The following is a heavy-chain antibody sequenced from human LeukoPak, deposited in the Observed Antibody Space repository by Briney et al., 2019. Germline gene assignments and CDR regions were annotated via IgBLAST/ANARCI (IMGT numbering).Heavy chain of an antibody. J-gene: IGHJ3*02. CDR2: IYYIGST. CDR3: ARRSHLVGAPVDI. D-gene: IGHD1-26*01. CDR1: GASISSYY. V-gene: IGHV4-59*08. Sequence: SETLSLTCTVSGASISSYYWTWIRQPPGRGLEWIGQIYYIGSTNYNPSLKSRVTFSVDTSKNQFSLKLNFVTAADTAVYYCARRSHLVGAPVDIWGQGTMVTVSS.